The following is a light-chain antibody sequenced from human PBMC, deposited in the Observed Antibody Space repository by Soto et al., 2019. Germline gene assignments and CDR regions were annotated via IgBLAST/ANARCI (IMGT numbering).Light chain of an antibody. Sequence: ENVVTQSPATLSLSPGERATLSCRASQSISSYLAWYQQKPGQAPRLLIYDASSRATGIPARFSGSGSGTDFTLTISSLEPEDFAVYYCQQRGGSPPTWTFGQGTKV. CDR3: QQRGGSPPTWT. J-gene: IGKJ1*01. V-gene: IGKV3-11*01. CDR1: QSISSY. CDR2: DAS.